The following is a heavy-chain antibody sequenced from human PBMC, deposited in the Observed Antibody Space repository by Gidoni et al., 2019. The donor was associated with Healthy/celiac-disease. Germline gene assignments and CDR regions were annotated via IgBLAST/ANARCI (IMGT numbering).Heavy chain of an antibody. D-gene: IGHD3-9*01. CDR1: GFPFSNAW. J-gene: IGHJ4*02. CDR2: IKSKTDGGTT. CDR3: TTEYILTGYGNRKFDY. V-gene: IGHV3-15*01. Sequence: EVQLVESGGGLVKPGGSLRLSCAASGFPFSNAWLSWVRQAPGKGLDWVGRIKSKTDGGTTDYAAPVKGRFTISRDDSKNTLYLQMNSLKTEDTAVYYCTTEYILTGYGNRKFDYWGQGTLVTVSS.